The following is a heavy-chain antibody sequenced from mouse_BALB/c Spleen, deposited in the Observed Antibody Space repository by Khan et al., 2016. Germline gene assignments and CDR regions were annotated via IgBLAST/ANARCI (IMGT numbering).Heavy chain of an antibody. V-gene: IGHV3-8*02. CDR3: ATWDYYGSAFAY. Sequence: EVQLQESGPSLAKPSQTLSLTCSVTGDSITSGHWNWIRKFPGNKFDFMGYISHSGDSYYNPSLKSRISITRDTSKNQYYLQLNSVTTEDTATYXSATWDYYGSAFAYWGQGTLVTVSA. D-gene: IGHD1-2*01. J-gene: IGHJ3*01. CDR2: ISHSGDS. CDR1: GDSITSGH.